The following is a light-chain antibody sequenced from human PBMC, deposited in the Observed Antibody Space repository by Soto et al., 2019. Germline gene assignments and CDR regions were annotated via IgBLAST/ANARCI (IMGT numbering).Light chain of an antibody. Sequence: DIQMTQSPSSLSASVGDRVTITCQASQDISNYLNWYQQKPGKAPKLLLYDASNLETGVPSRFSGSGSGTDFTFTISSLQPEDIATYYCKQYDNLFTFGQGTRLEIK. V-gene: IGKV1-33*01. CDR3: KQYDNLFT. CDR1: QDISNY. CDR2: DAS. J-gene: IGKJ5*01.